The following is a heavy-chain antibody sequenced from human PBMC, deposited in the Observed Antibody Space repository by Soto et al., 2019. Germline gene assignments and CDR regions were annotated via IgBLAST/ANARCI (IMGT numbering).Heavy chain of an antibody. CDR3: AGLAVAGTGYFDY. V-gene: IGHV3-30*03. Sequence: GSLRLSCAASGFTFSSYGMHWVRQAPGKGLEWVAVISYDGSNKYYADSVKGRFTISRDNSKNTLYLQMNSLRAEDTAVYYCAGLAVAGTGYFDYWGQGT. J-gene: IGHJ4*02. CDR2: ISYDGSNK. D-gene: IGHD6-19*01. CDR1: GFTFSSYG.